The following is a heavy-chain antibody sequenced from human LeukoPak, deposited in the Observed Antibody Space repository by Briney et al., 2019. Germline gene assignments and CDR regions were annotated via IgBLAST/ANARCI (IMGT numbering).Heavy chain of an antibody. CDR2: ISGSGGGT. V-gene: IGHV3-23*01. CDR1: GFNFSNYA. J-gene: IGHJ4*02. CDR3: AKSARITGTFYFDY. Sequence: GGSLRLSCAASGFNFSNYAMTWVRQAPGKGLEWVSVISGSGGGTYSADSVKGRFTISRDNSKNTLFLQMNSLRAEDTAVYYCAKSARITGTFYFDYRGQGTPVTVSS. D-gene: IGHD1-7*01.